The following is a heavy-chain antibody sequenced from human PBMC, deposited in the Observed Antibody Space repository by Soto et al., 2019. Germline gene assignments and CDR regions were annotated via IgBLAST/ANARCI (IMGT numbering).Heavy chain of an antibody. Sequence: LRLSCAASGFSFTNYAMHWVRQASGKGLEWVSSMSGSGGGTYYADSVKGRFTISRDNSKNTLFLQMNSLRAEDTALYYCAGAYCSGTTCYGLYGMDVWGQGTTVTVSS. V-gene: IGHV3-23*01. J-gene: IGHJ6*02. CDR2: MSGSGGGT. CDR1: GFSFTNYA. CDR3: AGAYCSGTTCYGLYGMDV. D-gene: IGHD2-2*01.